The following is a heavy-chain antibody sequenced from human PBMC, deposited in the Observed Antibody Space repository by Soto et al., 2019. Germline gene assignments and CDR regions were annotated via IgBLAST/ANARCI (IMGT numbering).Heavy chain of an antibody. V-gene: IGHV3-48*02. CDR2: ISSSSSTI. J-gene: IGHJ3*02. CDR3: AREPTYYYDSSGYYYHPLGAFDI. CDR1: GFTFITFA. Sequence: AGGSLRLSFAAFGFTFITFAMNGFRRAPGRGLGWVSYISSSSSTIYYADSVKGRFTISRDNAKNSLYLQMNSLRDEDTAVYYCAREPTYYYDSSGYYYHPLGAFDIWGQGTMVTVSS. D-gene: IGHD3-22*01.